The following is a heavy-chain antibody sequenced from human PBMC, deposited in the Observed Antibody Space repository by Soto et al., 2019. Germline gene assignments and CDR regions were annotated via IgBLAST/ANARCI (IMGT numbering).Heavy chain of an antibody. D-gene: IGHD3-10*01. CDR2: IYYSGST. CDR3: ARHNYGSGSTYFDY. Sequence: SETLSLTCTFSGDSICSYFLSWFRQPPGKGLEWIGYIYYSGSTNYNPSLKSRVTISVDTSKNQFSLKLNSMTAADTAVYYCARHNYGSGSTYFDYWGQGTLVTVSS. CDR1: GDSICSYF. V-gene: IGHV4-59*08. J-gene: IGHJ4*02.